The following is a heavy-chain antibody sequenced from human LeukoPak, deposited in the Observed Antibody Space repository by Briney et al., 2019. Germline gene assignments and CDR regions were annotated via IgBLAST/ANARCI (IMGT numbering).Heavy chain of an antibody. CDR2: MNPNSGNT. Sequence: GASVKVSCKASGHTFTSYDINWVRQATGQGLEWMGWMNPNSGNTGYAQKFQGRVTMTRNTSISTAYMELSSLRSEDTAVYYCAREGIAVAGTYGMDVWGQGTTVTVSS. D-gene: IGHD6-19*01. V-gene: IGHV1-8*01. J-gene: IGHJ6*02. CDR1: GHTFTSYD. CDR3: AREGIAVAGTYGMDV.